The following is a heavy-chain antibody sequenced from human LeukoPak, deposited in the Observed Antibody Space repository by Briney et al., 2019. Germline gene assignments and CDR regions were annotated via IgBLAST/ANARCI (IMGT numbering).Heavy chain of an antibody. V-gene: IGHV4-34*01. CDR1: GGSFSGYY. J-gene: IGHJ5*02. D-gene: IGHD3-9*01. Sequence: SETLSLTCAVYGGSFSGYYWNWIRQPPGKGLEWIGEINHSGSTNYNPSLRSRVTISVDTSKNQFSLKLSSVTAADTAVYYCARGFDTGNWFDPWGQGTLVTVSS. CDR2: INHSGST. CDR3: ARGFDTGNWFDP.